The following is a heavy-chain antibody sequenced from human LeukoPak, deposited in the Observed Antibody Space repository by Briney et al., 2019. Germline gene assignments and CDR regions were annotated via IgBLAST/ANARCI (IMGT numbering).Heavy chain of an antibody. CDR2: IGSTGVTI. CDR3: ARDGNYDYWTAQSAGDGMDV. Sequence: PGGSLRLSCAASGFTFSSYSMNWVRQAPGKGLEWVSYIGSTGVTIYYADSMKGRFTISRDNAKNSLYLQMNILRADDTAVYYCARDGNYDYWTAQSAGDGMDVWGQGTTVTVSS. V-gene: IGHV3-48*01. D-gene: IGHD3/OR15-3a*01. CDR1: GFTFSSYS. J-gene: IGHJ6*02.